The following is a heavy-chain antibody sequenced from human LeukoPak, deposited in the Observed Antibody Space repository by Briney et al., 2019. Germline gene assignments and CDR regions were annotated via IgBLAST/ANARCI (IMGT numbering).Heavy chain of an antibody. J-gene: IGHJ3*02. V-gene: IGHV1-69*01. Sequence: SVKVSCKASGGTFSSYAISWVRQAPGQGLEWMGGIIPIFGTANYAQKFQGRVTITADESTSTAYMELSSLRSEDTAVYYCARDKGYNWNDVDAFDIWGQGTMVTVSS. D-gene: IGHD1-20*01. CDR2: IIPIFGTA. CDR1: GGTFSSYA. CDR3: ARDKGYNWNDVDAFDI.